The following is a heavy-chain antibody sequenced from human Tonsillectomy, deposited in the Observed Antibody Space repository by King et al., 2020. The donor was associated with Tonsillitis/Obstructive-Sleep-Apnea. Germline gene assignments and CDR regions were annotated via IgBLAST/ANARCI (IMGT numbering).Heavy chain of an antibody. CDR2: INTNTGNP. CDR1: GYTFTSYA. D-gene: IGHD2-2*01. V-gene: IGHV7-4-1*02. CDR3: ARDGDIVVVPAAKGRWFDP. J-gene: IGHJ5*02. Sequence: LVQSGSELKKPGASVKVSCKASGYTFTSYAMNWVRQAPGQGLEWMGWINTNTGNPTYAQGFTGRFVFSLDTSVSTAYLQISSLKAEDTAVYYCARDGDIVVVPAAKGRWFDPWGQGTLVTVSS.